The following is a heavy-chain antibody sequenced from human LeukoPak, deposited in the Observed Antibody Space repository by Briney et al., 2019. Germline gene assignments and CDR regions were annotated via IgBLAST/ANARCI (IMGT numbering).Heavy chain of an antibody. J-gene: IGHJ4*02. CDR1: GFTFSSYG. Sequence: PGGSLRLSCAASGFTFSSYGMSWVRQAPGKGLEWVSAISGSGGSTYYADSVKGRFTISRDNSKNTLYLQMNSLRAGDTAVYYCAKSRYFDWLLYGYYFDYWGQGTLVTVSS. D-gene: IGHD3-9*01. CDR3: AKSRYFDWLLYGYYFDY. V-gene: IGHV3-23*01. CDR2: ISGSGGST.